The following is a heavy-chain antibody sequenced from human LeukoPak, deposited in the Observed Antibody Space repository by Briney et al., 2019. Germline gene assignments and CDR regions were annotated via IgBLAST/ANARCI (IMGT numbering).Heavy chain of an antibody. CDR3: ARQSIAARRAFDI. J-gene: IGHJ3*02. D-gene: IGHD6-6*01. Sequence: SETLSLTCSVSGGSISSYYWSWIRQPPGKGLEYIGYSYYSGSTDYNPSLKSRVTISVDTSNQFSLMLTSVTAADTAVYYCARQSIAARRAFDIWGQGTMVTVPS. CDR2: SYYSGST. V-gene: IGHV4-59*08. CDR1: GGSISSYY.